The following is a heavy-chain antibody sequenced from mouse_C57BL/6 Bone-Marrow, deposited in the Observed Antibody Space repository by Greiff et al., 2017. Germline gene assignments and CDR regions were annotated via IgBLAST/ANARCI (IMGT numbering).Heavy chain of an antibody. D-gene: IGHD2-4*01. Sequence: QVQLQQPGAELVRPGSSVKLSCKASGYTFTSYWMHWVKQRPIQGLEWIGNIDPSDSETHYNQKFKDKATLTVDKSSSTAYMQLSSLTSEDSAVYYCAREHYDYGGYFDVWGTGTTVTVSS. J-gene: IGHJ1*03. V-gene: IGHV1-52*01. CDR2: IDPSDSET. CDR1: GYTFTSYW. CDR3: AREHYDYGGYFDV.